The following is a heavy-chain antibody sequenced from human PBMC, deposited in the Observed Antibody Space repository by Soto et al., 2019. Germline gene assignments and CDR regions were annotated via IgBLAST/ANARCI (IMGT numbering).Heavy chain of an antibody. Sequence: EVQLVESGGGLVQPGGSLRLSCVASGFSSSNYNMNWVRQAPGKGLEWVSYITDSSDTVHYADSVRGRFTISRDNAESSLYLQMNSLRDEDTAVYFCARDFGHGYYLDYWGRGTLVTVSS. V-gene: IGHV3-48*02. J-gene: IGHJ4*02. CDR2: ITDSSDTV. CDR3: ARDFGHGYYLDY. D-gene: IGHD3-3*01. CDR1: GFSSSNYN.